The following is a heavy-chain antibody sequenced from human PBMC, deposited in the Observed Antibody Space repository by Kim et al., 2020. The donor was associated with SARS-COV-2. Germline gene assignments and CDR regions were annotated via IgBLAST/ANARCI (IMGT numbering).Heavy chain of an antibody. CDR2: IYYSGST. Sequence: SETLSLTCTVSGGSISSYYWRWIRQPTGKGLEWIGYIYYSGSTNYNPSLKSRVTISVDTSKNQFSPKLSSVTAADTAVYYCARDLPSGSYPYYYYYGMDVWGQGSKVTVSS. J-gene: IGHJ6*02. D-gene: IGHD1-26*01. CDR1: GGSISSYY. V-gene: IGHV4-59*13. CDR3: ARDLPSGSYPYYYYYGMDV.